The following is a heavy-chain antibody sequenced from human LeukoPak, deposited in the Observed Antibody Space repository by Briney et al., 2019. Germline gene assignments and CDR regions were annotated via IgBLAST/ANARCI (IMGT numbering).Heavy chain of an antibody. J-gene: IGHJ2*01. CDR1: GFTFSSYG. D-gene: IGHD2-2*01. CDR2: ISYDGSNK. Sequence: GGSLRLSCAASGFTFSSYGMHWVRQAPGKGLEWVAVISYDGSNKYYADSVKGRFTISRDNSKNTLYLQMNSLRAEDTAVYYCAKDPRYCSSTSCYRPHWYFDLWGRGTLVTVSS. CDR3: AKDPRYCSSTSCYRPHWYFDL. V-gene: IGHV3-30*18.